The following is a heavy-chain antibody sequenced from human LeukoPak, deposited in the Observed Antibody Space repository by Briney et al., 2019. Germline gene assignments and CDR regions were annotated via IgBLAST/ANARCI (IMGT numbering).Heavy chain of an antibody. Sequence: PSETLSLTCAVSGYSISSGYYWGWIRQPPGKGLEWIGSIYYSGSTYYNPSLKSRVTISVDTSKNQFSLKLSSVTAADTAVYYCARQLRNCSGGSCYLVDYWGQGTLVTVSS. CDR2: IYYSGST. CDR3: ARQLRNCSGGSCYLVDY. CDR1: GYSISSGYY. J-gene: IGHJ4*02. V-gene: IGHV4-38-2*01. D-gene: IGHD2-15*01.